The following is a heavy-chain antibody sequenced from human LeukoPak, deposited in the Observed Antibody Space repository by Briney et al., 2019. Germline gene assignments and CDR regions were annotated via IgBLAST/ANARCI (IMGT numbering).Heavy chain of an antibody. J-gene: IGHJ4*02. CDR1: GGTFSSYA. D-gene: IGHD6-19*01. Sequence: SVKVSCKASGGTFSSYAISWVRQAPGQGLEWMGRIIPIFGTANYAQKFQGRVTITMDESTSTAYMELSSLRSEDTAVYYCARMGIAVAGTAFIFDYWGQGTLVTVSS. CDR2: IIPIFGTA. V-gene: IGHV1-69*05. CDR3: ARMGIAVAGTAFIFDY.